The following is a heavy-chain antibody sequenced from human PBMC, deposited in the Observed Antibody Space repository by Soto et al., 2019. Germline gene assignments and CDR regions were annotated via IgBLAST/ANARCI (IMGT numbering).Heavy chain of an antibody. J-gene: IGHJ4*02. V-gene: IGHV1-2*02. CDR2: INPNSGGT. CDR3: ASPLFYDSSGYYPPSDD. D-gene: IGHD3-22*01. CDR1: GYTFTGYY. Sequence: ASVKVSCKASGYTFTGYYMHWVRQAPGQGLEWMGWINPNSGGTNYAQKFQGRVTMTRDTSISTAYMELSRLRSDDTAVYYCASPLFYDSSGYYPPSDDWGQGTLVTVS.